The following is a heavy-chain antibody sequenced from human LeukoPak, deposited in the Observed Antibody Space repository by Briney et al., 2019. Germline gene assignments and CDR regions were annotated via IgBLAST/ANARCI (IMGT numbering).Heavy chain of an antibody. J-gene: IGHJ4*02. CDR3: ARLGRNTAVDY. CDR2: INHSGST. D-gene: IGHD2-21*02. Sequence: PSETLSLTCAVYGGSFSGYYWSWIRQPPGKGLEWIGEINHSGSTNYNPSLKSRVTTSVDTSKNQFSLKLSSVTAADTAVYYCARLGRNTAVDYWGQGTLVTVSS. CDR1: GGSFSGYY. V-gene: IGHV4-34*01.